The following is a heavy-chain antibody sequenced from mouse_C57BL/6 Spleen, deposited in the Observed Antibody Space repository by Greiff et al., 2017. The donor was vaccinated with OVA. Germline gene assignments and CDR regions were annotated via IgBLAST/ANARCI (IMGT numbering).Heavy chain of an antibody. CDR3: ARDHDYDYYFDY. CDR1: GFTFSSYA. J-gene: IGHJ2*01. D-gene: IGHD2-4*01. Sequence: EVKLVESGGGLVKPGGSLKLSCAASGFTFSSYAMSWVRQTPEKRLEWVATISDGGSYTYYPDNVKGRFTISRDNAKNNLYLQMSHLKSEDTAMYYCARDHDYDYYFDYWGQGTTLTVSS. V-gene: IGHV5-4*01. CDR2: ISDGGSYT.